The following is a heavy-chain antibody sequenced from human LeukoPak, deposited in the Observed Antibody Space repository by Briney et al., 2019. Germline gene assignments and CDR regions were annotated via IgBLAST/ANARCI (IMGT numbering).Heavy chain of an antibody. D-gene: IGHD3-10*01. CDR1: GGSFSSDYDY. J-gene: IGHJ6*03. Sequence: SETLSLTCTVSGGSFSSDYDYWSWIRQPAGKGLEWIGRISTSGGTNYNPSLKSRVTISVDTSKNQFSLRLNSVTAADTAVYYCARDGETRGPIYYYYYMDVWGKGTTVTVSS. V-gene: IGHV4-61*02. CDR3: ARDGETRGPIYYYYYMDV. CDR2: ISTSGGT.